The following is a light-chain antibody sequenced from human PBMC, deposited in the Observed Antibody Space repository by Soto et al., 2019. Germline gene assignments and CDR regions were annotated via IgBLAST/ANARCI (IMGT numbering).Light chain of an antibody. J-gene: IGLJ1*01. CDR3: CSYARSHYV. CDR2: EVT. CDR1: SSDVGSYNL. V-gene: IGLV2-23*02. Sequence: XSALTQPASVSGSPGQSITISCTGTSSDVGSYNLVSWYQQHPGTAPKLMISEVTKRPSGVSNRFSGSKSGNTASLTISGLQAEDEADYYCCSYARSHYVFGTGTKVTVL.